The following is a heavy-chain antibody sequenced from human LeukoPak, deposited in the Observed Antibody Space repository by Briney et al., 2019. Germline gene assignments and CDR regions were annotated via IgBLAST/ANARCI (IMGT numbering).Heavy chain of an antibody. CDR3: AREDSGYDFEW. J-gene: IGHJ4*02. Sequence: GGSLRLSCAGSGFSFSSFGMHWVRLPPGKGLEWVAVISNDGNIKYYTDSEKGRFTISRENSENMLYLQMNSLRTEDTAVYYCAREDSGYDFEWWGQGTLVTVSS. CDR2: ISNDGNIK. D-gene: IGHD5-12*01. V-gene: IGHV3-30*03. CDR1: GFSFSSFG.